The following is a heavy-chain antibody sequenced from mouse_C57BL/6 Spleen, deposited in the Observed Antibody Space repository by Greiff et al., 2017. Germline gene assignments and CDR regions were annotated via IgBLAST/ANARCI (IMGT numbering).Heavy chain of an antibody. CDR1: GYTFTDYY. J-gene: IGHJ2*01. CDR3: AGGDPRGFDY. CDR2: INPNNGGT. Sequence: VQLQQSGPELVKPGASVKISCKASGYTFTDYYMNWVKQSHGKSLEWIGDINPNNGGTSYNQKFKGKATLTVDKSSSTAYMELRSLTSEDSAVYYCAGGDPRGFDYWGQGTTLTVSS. D-gene: IGHD3-3*01. V-gene: IGHV1-26*01.